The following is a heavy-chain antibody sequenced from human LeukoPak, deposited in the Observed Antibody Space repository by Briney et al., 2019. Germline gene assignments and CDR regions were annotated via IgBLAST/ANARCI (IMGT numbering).Heavy chain of an antibody. CDR1: GYTFTSYA. V-gene: IGHV1-18*01. CDR2: ISGRKGNT. J-gene: IGHJ6*03. CDR3: ARRGDGYSYGAGFYYYYMDV. D-gene: IGHD5-18*01. Sequence: GSVNVSCKPSGYTFTSYAIGWVRHAPGQGLEWMGWISGRKGNTQYAENLQGRVTMTRDTSTTTAYMELRSLRSDDTAVYYCARRGDGYSYGAGFYYYYMDVWGEGTTVTV.